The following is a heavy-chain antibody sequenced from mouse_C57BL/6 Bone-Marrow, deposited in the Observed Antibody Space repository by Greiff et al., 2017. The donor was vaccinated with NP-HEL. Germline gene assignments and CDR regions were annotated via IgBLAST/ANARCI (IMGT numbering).Heavy chain of an antibody. CDR1: GFTFSDFY. CDR3: ARDPTTVVAKDYFDY. Sequence: EVKVVESGGGLVQSGRSLRLSCATSGFTFSDFYMEWVRQAPGKGLEWIAASRNKANDYTTEYSASVKGRFIVSRDTSQSILYLQMNALRAEDTAIYYCARDPTTVVAKDYFDYWGQGTTLTVSS. V-gene: IGHV7-1*01. D-gene: IGHD1-1*01. CDR2: SRNKANDYTT. J-gene: IGHJ2*01.